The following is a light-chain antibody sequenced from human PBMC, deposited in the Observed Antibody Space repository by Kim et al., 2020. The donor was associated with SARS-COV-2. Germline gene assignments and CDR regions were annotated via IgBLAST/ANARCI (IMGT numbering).Light chain of an antibody. CDR3: SSRDSTGNLGV. CDR1: SLIRYY. CDR2: GKN. V-gene: IGLV3-19*01. Sequence: SSELTQDPAVSVALGQTVTITCQGDSLIRYYASWYQQKPGQAPVLVMYGKNSRPSGVPDRFSGSSSGDTTSLTLTGAQAEDEAVYYCSSRDSTGNLGVFGAGTKVTVL. J-gene: IGLJ1*01.